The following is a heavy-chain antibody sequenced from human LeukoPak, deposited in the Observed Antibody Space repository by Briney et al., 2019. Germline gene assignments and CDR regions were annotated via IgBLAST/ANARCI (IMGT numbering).Heavy chain of an antibody. J-gene: IGHJ6*03. D-gene: IGHD4-17*01. Sequence: GASVKVSCKASGYTFTSYGTSWVRQAPGQGLEWMGWISAYNGNTNYGQKVQGRVTMTTDTSTTTAYMELRSLTSDDTAVYYCARHYGVYYYYFYMDVWGEGTTVTVSS. CDR2: ISAYNGNT. CDR3: ARHYGVYYYYFYMDV. V-gene: IGHV1-18*01. CDR1: GYTFTSYG.